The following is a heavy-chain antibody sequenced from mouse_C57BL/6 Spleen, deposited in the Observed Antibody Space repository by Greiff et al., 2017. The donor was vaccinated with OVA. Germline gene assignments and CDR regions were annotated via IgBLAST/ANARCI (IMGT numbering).Heavy chain of an antibody. V-gene: IGHV1-64*01. CDR1: GYTFTSYW. D-gene: IGHD4-1*01. CDR3: AKGRELGPYWYFDV. J-gene: IGHJ1*03. Sequence: VKLQQPGAELVKPGASVKLSCKASGYTFTSYWMHWVKQRPGQGLEWIGMIHPNSGSTNYNEKFKSKATLTVDKSSSTAYMQLSSLTSEDSAVYYCAKGRELGPYWYFDVGGTGTTVTVSS. CDR2: IHPNSGST.